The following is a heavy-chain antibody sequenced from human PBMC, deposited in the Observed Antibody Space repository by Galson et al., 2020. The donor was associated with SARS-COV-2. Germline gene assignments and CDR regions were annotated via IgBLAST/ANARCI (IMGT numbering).Heavy chain of an antibody. V-gene: IGHV3-9*01. CDR2: ISWNSGSI. D-gene: IGHD5-18*01. CDR1: GFTFDDYA. J-gene: IGHJ4*02. CDR3: AKAGYSYGDEFDY. Sequence: SLKISCAASGFTFDDYAMHWVRQAPGKGLEWVSGISWNSGSIGYADSVKGRFTISRDNAKNSLYLQMNSLRAEDTALYYCAKAGYSYGDEFDYWGQRTLVTVSS.